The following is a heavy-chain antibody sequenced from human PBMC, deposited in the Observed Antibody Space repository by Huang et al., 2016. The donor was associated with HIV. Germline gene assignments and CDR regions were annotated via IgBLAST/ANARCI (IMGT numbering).Heavy chain of an antibody. J-gene: IGHJ3*02. CDR3: ARFGSYYYGSGSYLDAFDI. D-gene: IGHD3-10*01. Sequence: ASGFTFSTYNMNWVRQAPGKGLEWVSSITSSSGSIYYADSVKGRFTLSRENAKNSLYLQMNSLRAEDTAVYYCARFGSYYYGSGSYLDAFDIWGQGTMVTVSS. CDR2: ITSSSGSI. V-gene: IGHV3-48*01. CDR1: GFTFSTYN.